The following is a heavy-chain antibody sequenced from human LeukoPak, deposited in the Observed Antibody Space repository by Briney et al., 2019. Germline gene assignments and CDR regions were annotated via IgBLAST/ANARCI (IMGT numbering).Heavy chain of an antibody. D-gene: IGHD2-2*01. CDR2: ITTNTGNP. CDR3: ARSGEYQLLFWPSAFDI. CDR1: GYTFTSYA. V-gene: IGHV7-4-1*02. Sequence: GASVKVSCKAPGYTFTSYAMNWVRHAPGQGLEWMGWITTNTGNPTYAQGFTGRFVFSLDTSVSTAYLQISSLKAEDTAVYYCARSGEYQLLFWPSAFDIWGQGTMVTVSS. J-gene: IGHJ3*02.